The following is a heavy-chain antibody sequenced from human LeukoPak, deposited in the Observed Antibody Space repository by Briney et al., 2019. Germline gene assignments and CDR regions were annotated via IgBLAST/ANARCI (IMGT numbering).Heavy chain of an antibody. V-gene: IGHV3-74*01. CDR2: IKSDGTYT. CDR3: ATVNEDTAIP. CDR1: GFTFSSFW. Sequence: GGSLRLSCAASGFTFSSFWMHWVRQAPGKGLVWVSRIKSDGTYTSYAGSVKGRFAISRDNAKNTLYLQMNSLRAEDTAVYYCATVNEDTAIPWGQGTLVTVSS. J-gene: IGHJ5*02. D-gene: IGHD5-18*01.